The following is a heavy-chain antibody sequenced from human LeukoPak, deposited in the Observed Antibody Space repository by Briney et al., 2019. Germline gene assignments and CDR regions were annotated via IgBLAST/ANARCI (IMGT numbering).Heavy chain of an antibody. D-gene: IGHD4-17*01. Sequence: SETLSLTCTVSGGSISSSSYYWGWIRQPPGKGLEWIGNIFYSGITYFNPSLKSRVTISVDTSKDQFSLRVSSVTAADTAVYYCARGKLHTVTTLGAIDYWGQGILVTVSS. CDR1: GGSISSSSYY. CDR2: IFYSGIT. CDR3: ARGKLHTVTTLGAIDY. J-gene: IGHJ4*02. V-gene: IGHV4-39*01.